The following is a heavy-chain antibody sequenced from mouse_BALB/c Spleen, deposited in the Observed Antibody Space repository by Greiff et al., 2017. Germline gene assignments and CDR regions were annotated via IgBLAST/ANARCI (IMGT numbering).Heavy chain of an antibody. CDR2: LYPGDGDT. V-gene: IGHV1-80*01. D-gene: IGHD1-2*01. Sequence: QVQLQQSGAELVRPGSSVKISCKASGYAFSSYWMNWVKQRPGQGLEWIGQLYPGDGDTNYNGKFKGKATLTADKSSSTAYMQLSSLTSEDSAVYFCAINSLLRPHFDYWGQGTTLTVSS. J-gene: IGHJ2*01. CDR1: GYAFSSYW. CDR3: AINSLLRPHFDY.